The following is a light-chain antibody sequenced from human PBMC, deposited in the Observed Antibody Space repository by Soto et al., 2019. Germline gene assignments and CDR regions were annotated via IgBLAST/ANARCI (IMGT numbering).Light chain of an antibody. CDR3: QQSGTT. CDR1: QSVSSK. V-gene: IGKV3-15*01. CDR2: GAS. J-gene: IGKJ1*01. Sequence: EIVLTQSPGTLSLSPGERATLSCRASQSVSSKLAWYQQKPGQAPRLLIFGASTRPTGVPARFSGSGSGTEFTLTISSLQSEDVAVYYCQQSGTTFGQGTKVDIK.